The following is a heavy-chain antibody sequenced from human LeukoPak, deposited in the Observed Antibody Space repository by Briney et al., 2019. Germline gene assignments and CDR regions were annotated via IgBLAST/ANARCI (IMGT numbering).Heavy chain of an antibody. J-gene: IGHJ6*03. CDR1: GGSISSSSYY. CDR2: IYYSGST. Sequence: SETESLTCTVSGGSISSSSYYWGWIRQPPGKGLEWIVSIYYSGSTYYNPSLKSRITIPVDTSKNQFPLKLSSVTAADTAVYYCARHKWEVRDYYYYYYMDVWGRGTTVTVSS. V-gene: IGHV4-39*01. CDR3: ARHKWEVRDYYYYYYMDV. D-gene: IGHD1-26*01.